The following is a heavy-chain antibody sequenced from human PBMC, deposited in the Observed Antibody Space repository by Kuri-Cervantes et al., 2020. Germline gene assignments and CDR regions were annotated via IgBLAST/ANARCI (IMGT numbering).Heavy chain of an antibody. CDR1: GGTFSSYA. Sequence: ASVKVSCKASGGTFSSYAISWVRQAPGQGLEWMGIINPSGGSTSYAQKFQGRVTMTRDTSTSTVYMELSSLRSEDTAVYYCARAGIVGADYWNYYYYGMDVWGQGTTVTVSS. CDR3: ARAGIVGADYWNYYYYGMDV. D-gene: IGHD1-26*01. J-gene: IGHJ6*02. CDR2: INPSGGST. V-gene: IGHV1-46*01.